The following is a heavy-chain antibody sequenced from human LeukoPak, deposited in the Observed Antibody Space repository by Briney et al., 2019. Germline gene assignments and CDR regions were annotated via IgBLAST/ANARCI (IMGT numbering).Heavy chain of an antibody. CDR3: ARASSGYDYFDY. J-gene: IGHJ4*02. Sequence: GGSLRLSCAASGFAFSSYAMSWVRQAPGKGLEWVSAISGSGGSTYYADSVKGRFTISRDNSKNSLYLQMNSLRAEDTAVYYCARASSGYDYFDYWGQGTLVTVSS. CDR2: ISGSGGST. V-gene: IGHV3-23*01. D-gene: IGHD5-12*01. CDR1: GFAFSSYA.